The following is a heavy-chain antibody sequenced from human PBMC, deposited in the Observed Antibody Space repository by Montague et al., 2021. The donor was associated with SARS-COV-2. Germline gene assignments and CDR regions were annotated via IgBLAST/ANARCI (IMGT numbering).Heavy chain of an antibody. J-gene: IGHJ6*02. Sequence: SLRLSCAASGFSFSSYCMHWVRQAPGKGLEWVADTRHDASNKYYXDSVKGRFTISRDNSNNTLSLQMNSLRAEDTAVYYCAKDHEEYYGSGSYYNDDYSCMDVGGQGTMVTVSS. CDR1: GFSFSSYC. CDR2: TRHDASNK. D-gene: IGHD3-10*01. V-gene: IGHV3-33*06. CDR3: AKDHEEYYGSGSYYNDDYSCMDV.